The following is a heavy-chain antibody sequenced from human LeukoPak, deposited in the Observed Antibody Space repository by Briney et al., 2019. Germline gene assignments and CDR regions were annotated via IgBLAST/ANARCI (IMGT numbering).Heavy chain of an antibody. CDR1: GYSFTSYW. CDR3: ARLPYSSSWYVFFDY. Sequence: GESLKISCKGSGYSFTSYWIGWVRQMPGKGLEWMGIIYPGDSDTRYSPSFQVQVTISADKSISTAYLQWSSLKASDTAMYYCARLPYSSSWYVFFDYWGQGTLVTVSS. D-gene: IGHD6-13*01. J-gene: IGHJ4*02. CDR2: IYPGDSDT. V-gene: IGHV5-51*01.